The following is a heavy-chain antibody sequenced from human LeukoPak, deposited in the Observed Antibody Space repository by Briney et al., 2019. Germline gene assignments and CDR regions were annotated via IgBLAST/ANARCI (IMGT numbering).Heavy chain of an antibody. CDR2: IIPIFGTA. D-gene: IGHD3-10*01. V-gene: IGHV1-69*13. Sequence: SVKVSCKASGGTFSSYAISWVRQAPGQGLEWMGGIIPIFGTANYAQKFQGRVTITADESTSTAYMELSSLRSEDTAVYYCARVRVNIRGVTAFDPWGQGTLVTVSS. CDR3: ARVRVNIRGVTAFDP. J-gene: IGHJ5*02. CDR1: GGTFSSYA.